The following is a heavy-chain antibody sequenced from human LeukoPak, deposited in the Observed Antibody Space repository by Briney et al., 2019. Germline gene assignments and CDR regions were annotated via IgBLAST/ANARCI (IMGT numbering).Heavy chain of an antibody. V-gene: IGHV4-30-2*01. J-gene: IGHJ5*02. CDR3: ARDRPMVYAISRNWWFDP. D-gene: IGHD2-8*01. CDR2: IYHSGST. Sequence: SETLSLTCTVSGGSISSGGYYWSWIRQPPGKGLEWIGYIYHSGSTYYNPSLKSRVTISVDRSKNQFSLKLSSVTAADTAVYYCARDRPMVYAISRNWWFDPWGQGTLVTVSS. CDR1: GGSISSGGYY.